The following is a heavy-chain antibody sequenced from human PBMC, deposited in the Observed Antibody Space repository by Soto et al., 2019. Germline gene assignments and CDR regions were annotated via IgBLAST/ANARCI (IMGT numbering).Heavy chain of an antibody. D-gene: IGHD3-3*01. V-gene: IGHV1-18*04. CDR1: GYSFSTNG. Sequence: QVQLAQSGAEVKKPGASITVSCKASGYSFSTNGVSWVRQAPGQGLEWMGWISANTGDTLYAEKFEDRITLTADTPTTTAYMELRSLRPDDTATYFCATDKGDFTFGPWGQGILITVSS. J-gene: IGHJ5*02. CDR3: ATDKGDFTFGP. CDR2: ISANTGDT.